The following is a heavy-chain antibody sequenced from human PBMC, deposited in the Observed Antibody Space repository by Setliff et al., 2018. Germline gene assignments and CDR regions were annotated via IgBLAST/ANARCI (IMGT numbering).Heavy chain of an antibody. CDR2: IRSKAYGGTT. J-gene: IGHJ4*02. CDR3: TAKERGY. V-gene: IGHV3-49*04. Sequence: GGSLRLSCAASRFTFSSYSMNWVRQAPGKGLEWVGFIRSKAYGGTTEYAASVKGRFTISRDDSKSIAYLQMNSLKTEDTAVYYCTAKERGYWGQGTLVTVSS. CDR1: RFTFSSYS.